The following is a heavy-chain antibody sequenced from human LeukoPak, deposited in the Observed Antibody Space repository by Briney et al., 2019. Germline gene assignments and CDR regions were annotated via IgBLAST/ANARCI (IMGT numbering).Heavy chain of an antibody. Sequence: GSLRLSCAASGFTFSDYYMSWIRQPPGKGLEWIGSIYYSGSTYYNPSLKSRVTISVDTSKNQFSLKLSSVTAADTAVYYCARLSVDEDYYYMDVWGKGTTVTISS. CDR1: GFTFSDYY. J-gene: IGHJ6*03. CDR2: IYYSGST. V-gene: IGHV4-38-2*01. CDR3: ARLSVDEDYYYMDV. D-gene: IGHD3/OR15-3a*01.